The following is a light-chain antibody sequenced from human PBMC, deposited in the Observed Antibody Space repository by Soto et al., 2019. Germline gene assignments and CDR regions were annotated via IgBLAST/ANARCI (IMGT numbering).Light chain of an antibody. Sequence: DIQMTQSPSTLSASVGDRDTITCRASQSISSWLAWYQQKAGKAPKLLIYDASSLESGVPSRFSGSGSGTELTLTISSLQADDFATYCCQQYYSYPTFGQGTKVDI. J-gene: IGKJ1*01. CDR1: QSISSW. CDR3: QQYYSYPT. CDR2: DAS. V-gene: IGKV1-5*01.